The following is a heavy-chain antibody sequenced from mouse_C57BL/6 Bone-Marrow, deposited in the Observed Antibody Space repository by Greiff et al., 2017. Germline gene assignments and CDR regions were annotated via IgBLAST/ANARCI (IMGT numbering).Heavy chain of an antibody. CDR2: ISSGGSYT. CDR1: GFTFSSYG. Sequence: DVMLVESGGDLVKPGGSLKLSCAASGFTFSSYGMSWVRQTPDKRLEWVATISSGGSYTYYPDSVKGRFNISRDNAKNTLYLQMSSLKSEDTAMYYCARREDYFDYWGQGTTLTVSS. CDR3: ARREDYFDY. V-gene: IGHV5-6*02. J-gene: IGHJ2*01.